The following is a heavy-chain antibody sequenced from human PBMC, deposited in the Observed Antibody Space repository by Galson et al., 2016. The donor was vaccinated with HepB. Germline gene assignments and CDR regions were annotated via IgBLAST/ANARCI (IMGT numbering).Heavy chain of an antibody. J-gene: IGHJ6*02. V-gene: IGHV1-69*04. Sequence: SVKVSCKASGGTFSSYAFSWVRQAPGQGLEWMGRSVPILGMANYAQKFQGRVTITADKSTSTVYMELSSLRSEDTAMYYCARDAVAVAGTLHFYFYGTDVWGQGTTVTVSS. CDR3: ARDAVAVAGTLHFYFYGTDV. CDR1: GGTFSSYA. CDR2: SVPILGMA. D-gene: IGHD6-19*01.